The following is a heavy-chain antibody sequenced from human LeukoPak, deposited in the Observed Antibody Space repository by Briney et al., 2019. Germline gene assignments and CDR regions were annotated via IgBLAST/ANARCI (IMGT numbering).Heavy chain of an antibody. Sequence: SETLSLTCAVYGGSFSGYYWSWIRQPPGKGLEWIGEINHSGSTNYNPSLKSRVTISVDTSKNQFSLKLSSATAADTAVYYCARGRVLLWFGELLPYNWFDPWGQGTLVTVSS. CDR3: ARGRVLLWFGELLPYNWFDP. CDR1: GGSFSGYY. D-gene: IGHD3-10*01. CDR2: INHSGST. V-gene: IGHV4-34*01. J-gene: IGHJ5*02.